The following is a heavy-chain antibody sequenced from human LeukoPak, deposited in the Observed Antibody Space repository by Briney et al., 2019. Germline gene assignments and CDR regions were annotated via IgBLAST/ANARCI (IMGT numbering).Heavy chain of an antibody. CDR1: GFTFSSYA. J-gene: IGHJ6*03. CDR2: ISGSGGST. D-gene: IGHD3-3*01. Sequence: GGSLRLSCAASGFTFSSYAMSWVRQAPGKGLEWVSAISGSGGSTYYADYVKGRFTISRDNSKNTLYLQMNSLRAEDTAVYYCARDRASYDFWSGYNYMDVWGKGTTVTVSS. V-gene: IGHV3-23*01. CDR3: ARDRASYDFWSGYNYMDV.